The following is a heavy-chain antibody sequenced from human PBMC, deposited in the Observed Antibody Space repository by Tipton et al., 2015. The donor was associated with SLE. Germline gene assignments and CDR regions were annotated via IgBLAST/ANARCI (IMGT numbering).Heavy chain of an antibody. D-gene: IGHD6-19*01. Sequence: SLRLSCAASGFTFSSYDMHWVRQATGKGLEWVSAIGTARDTYYPGSDKGRFTISRENAKNSLYLQMNSLRAGDTAVYYCAREGDSSAWYTAEYLQHWGQGTLVTVSS. CDR1: GFTFSSYD. V-gene: IGHV3-13*04. J-gene: IGHJ1*01. CDR2: IGTARDT. CDR3: AREGDSSAWYTAEYLQH.